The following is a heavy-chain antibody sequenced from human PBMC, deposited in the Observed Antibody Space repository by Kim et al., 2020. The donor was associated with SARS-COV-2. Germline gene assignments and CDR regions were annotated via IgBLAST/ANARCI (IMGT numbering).Heavy chain of an antibody. CDR3: AREVYNWNDYYYYGMDV. V-gene: IGHV3-21*01. D-gene: IGHD1-20*01. J-gene: IGHJ6*02. CDR2: ISSSSSYI. Sequence: GGSLRLSCAASGFTFSSYSMNWVRQAPGKGLEWVSSISSSSSYIYYADSVKGRFTISRDNAKNSLYLQMNSLRAEDTAVYYCAREVYNWNDYYYYGMDVWGQGTTVTVSS. CDR1: GFTFSSYS.